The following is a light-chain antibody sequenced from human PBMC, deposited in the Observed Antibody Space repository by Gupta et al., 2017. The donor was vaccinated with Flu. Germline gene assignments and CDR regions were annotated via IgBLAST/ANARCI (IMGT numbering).Light chain of an antibody. V-gene: IGKV1-9*01. CDR1: RGSATA. Sequence: SFLSASVGDRVAITCRASRGSATALAWYQQKPGKDAELLIYAASSLQSGVTSRCSGSGSGTEFTLTINSLQPEDLATYYCQQVYTYRPWTFGQGTKVEI. CDR2: AAS. CDR3: QQVYTYRPWT. J-gene: IGKJ1*01.